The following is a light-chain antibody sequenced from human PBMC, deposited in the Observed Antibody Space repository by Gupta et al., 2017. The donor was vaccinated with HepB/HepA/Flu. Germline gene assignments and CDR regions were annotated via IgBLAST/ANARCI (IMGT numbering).Light chain of an antibody. CDR1: DVANKG. CDR2: YDT. V-gene: IGLV3-21*01. CDR3: QLGDNINKYGV. Sequence: SYVLTQPPSVSVAPGKTAKITCGGADVANKGVHWYQKKPGQAPLWFIFYDTDRPSGIPDRFACSNSGTKATPTITGVEAGDEADDYCQLGDNINKYGVFGGGTKLTVL. J-gene: IGLJ3*02.